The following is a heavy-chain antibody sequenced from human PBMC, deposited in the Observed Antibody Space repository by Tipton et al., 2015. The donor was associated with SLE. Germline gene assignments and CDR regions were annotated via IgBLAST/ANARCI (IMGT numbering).Heavy chain of an antibody. CDR3: ARQLTRYSGYDYFDY. Sequence: TLSLTCTVSGGSISSYYWSWIRQPPGKGLEWIGYIYYSGSTNYNPSLKSRVTISVDTSKNQFSLKLSSVTAADTAVYYCARQLTRYSGYDYFDYWGQGTLVTVSS. D-gene: IGHD5-12*01. CDR1: GGSISSYY. J-gene: IGHJ4*02. V-gene: IGHV4-59*08. CDR2: IYYSGST.